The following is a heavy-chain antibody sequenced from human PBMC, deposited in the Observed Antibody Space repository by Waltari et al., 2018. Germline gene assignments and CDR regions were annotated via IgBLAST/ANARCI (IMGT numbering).Heavy chain of an antibody. V-gene: IGHV3-23*01. CDR3: AKSEAYCGGDCPTFGFDP. CDR1: GFTFSSYA. J-gene: IGHJ5*02. CDR2: LSGSGGST. D-gene: IGHD2-21*01. Sequence: EVQLLESGGGLVQPGGSLRLSCAASGFTFSSYAMSWVRQAPGKGLEWVSALSGSGGSTYSADSVKGRFTISRDNSKNTLYLQMNSLRAEDTAVYYCAKSEAYCGGDCPTFGFDPWGQGTLVTVSS.